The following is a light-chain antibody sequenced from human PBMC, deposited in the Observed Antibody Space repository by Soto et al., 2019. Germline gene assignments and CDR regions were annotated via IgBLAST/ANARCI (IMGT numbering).Light chain of an antibody. CDR1: QSVSSN. CDR2: GAS. CDR3: EQYNNWSPFT. Sequence: EIEMTQSPATLSVSPGERATLSCRASQSVSSNLAWYQQKPGQAPRLIIYGASTRATGFPARFSGSGSGTQFTLTISSLQSEDFAVYYCEQYNNWSPFTFGPGTKVDIK. J-gene: IGKJ3*01. V-gene: IGKV3-15*01.